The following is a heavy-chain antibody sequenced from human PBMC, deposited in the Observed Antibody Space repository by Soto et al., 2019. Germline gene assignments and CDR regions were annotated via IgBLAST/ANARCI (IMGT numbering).Heavy chain of an antibody. J-gene: IGHJ5*02. Sequence: GESLKISCKGSGYSFTSYWISWVRQMPGKGLEWMGRIDPSDSYTNYSPSFQGHVTISADKSISTAYLQWSSLKASDTAMYYCARHGASVYDSSSWYQGWFDPWGQGTLVTVCS. V-gene: IGHV5-10-1*01. CDR2: IDPSDSYT. D-gene: IGHD6-13*01. CDR1: GYSFTSYW. CDR3: ARHGASVYDSSSWYQGWFDP.